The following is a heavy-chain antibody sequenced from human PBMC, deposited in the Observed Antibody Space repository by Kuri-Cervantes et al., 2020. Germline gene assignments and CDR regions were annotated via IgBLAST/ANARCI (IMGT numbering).Heavy chain of an antibody. CDR2: IRSDANII. CDR3: ARSVSGYYDSSGTASNHDAIDI. Sequence: GESLKTSCAASGFSFSTYGMHWVRQAPDKGLEWVAFIRSDANIIHYSDSVRGRFTISRDNSRNTLYLQMNSLRPEDTAVYYCARSVSGYYDSSGTASNHDAIDIWGQGTMVTVSS. CDR1: GFSFSTYG. D-gene: IGHD3-22*01. V-gene: IGHV3-30*02. J-gene: IGHJ3*02.